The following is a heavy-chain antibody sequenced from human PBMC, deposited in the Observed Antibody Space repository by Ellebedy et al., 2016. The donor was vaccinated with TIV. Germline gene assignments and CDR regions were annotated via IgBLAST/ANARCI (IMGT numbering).Heavy chain of an antibody. CDR3: ARDAADNGGKLDY. J-gene: IGHJ4*02. Sequence: GESLKISCAASGFTFSTFWMHWVRQAPGKGLMWVSRIDTDGSTTNYADSVKGRFTISRDNAKKTLYLQMNSLRAEDTAVYYCARDAADNGGKLDYWGQGALVTVSS. V-gene: IGHV3-74*01. CDR1: GFTFSTFW. CDR2: IDTDGSTT. D-gene: IGHD4-23*01.